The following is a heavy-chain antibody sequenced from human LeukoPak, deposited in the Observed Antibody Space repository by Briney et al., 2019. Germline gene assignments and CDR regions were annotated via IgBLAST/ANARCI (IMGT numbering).Heavy chain of an antibody. Sequence: GASVKVSCKASGYTFTNYGISWVRQAPGQGLEWMGWISAYNDNTNYAQKLQGRVTMTTDTSTSTAYMELRSLRSDDTAVYYCARQSRIAGRRYSGSYYSGSNDAFDIWGQGTMVTVSS. CDR2: ISAYNDNT. CDR1: GYTFTNYG. D-gene: IGHD1-26*01. V-gene: IGHV1-18*01. J-gene: IGHJ3*02. CDR3: ARQSRIAGRRYSGSYYSGSNDAFDI.